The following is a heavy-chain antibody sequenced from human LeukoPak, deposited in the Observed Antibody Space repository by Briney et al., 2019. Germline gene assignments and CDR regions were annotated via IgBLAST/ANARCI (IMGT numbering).Heavy chain of an antibody. CDR3: ARGGYYNILTGFRARILGFDY. CDR2: IRYDGSNK. Sequence: GGSLRLSCAASGFTFNSYGMNWVRQVPGKGLEWVAFIRYDGSNKYYADSVKGRFTISRDNCKNTLYLQMTSLKTEDTAVYFCARGGYYNILTGFRARILGFDYWGQGTLVTVSS. J-gene: IGHJ4*02. V-gene: IGHV3-30*02. CDR1: GFTFNSYG. D-gene: IGHD3-9*01.